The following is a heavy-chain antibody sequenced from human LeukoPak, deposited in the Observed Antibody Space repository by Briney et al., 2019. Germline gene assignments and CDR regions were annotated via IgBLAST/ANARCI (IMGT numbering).Heavy chain of an antibody. CDR2: IYYSGST. D-gene: IGHD4-17*01. CDR3: ARDTATVTPWGVRRWFDP. Sequence: KTSETLSLTCTVSGGSISSYYWSWIRQPPGKGLEWIGYIYYSGSTNYNPSLKSRVTISVDTSKNQFSLKLSSVTAADTAVYYCARDTATVTPWGVRRWFDPWGQGTLVTVSS. CDR1: GGSISSYY. J-gene: IGHJ5*02. V-gene: IGHV4-59*01.